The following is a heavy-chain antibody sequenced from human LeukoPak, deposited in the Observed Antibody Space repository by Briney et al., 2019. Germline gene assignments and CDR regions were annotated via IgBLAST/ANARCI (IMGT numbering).Heavy chain of an antibody. Sequence: GGSLRLSCAASGFTFSSYGMSWVRQAPGKGLEWVSAISGSGGSTYYADSVKGRFTISRDNSKNTLYLQMNSLRAEDTAVYYCARGSFLITFGGFIGWGQGTLVTVSS. CDR3: ARGSFLITFGGFIG. V-gene: IGHV3-23*01. J-gene: IGHJ4*02. CDR2: ISGSGGST. D-gene: IGHD3-16*02. CDR1: GFTFSSYG.